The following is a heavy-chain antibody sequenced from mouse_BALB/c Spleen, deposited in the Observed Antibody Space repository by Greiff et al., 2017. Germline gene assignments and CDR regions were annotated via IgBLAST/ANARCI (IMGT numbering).Heavy chain of an antibody. J-gene: IGHJ4*01. CDR3: ARNYGSNYAMDY. D-gene: IGHD1-1*01. CDR1: GFNIKDTY. CDR2: IDPANGNT. Sequence: EVKLMESGAELVKPGASVKLSCTASGFNIKDTYMHWVKQRPEQGLEWIGRIDPANGNTKYDPKFQGKATITADTSSNTAYLQRSSLTSEDTAVYYCARNYGSNYAMDYWGQGTSVTVSS. V-gene: IGHV14-3*02.